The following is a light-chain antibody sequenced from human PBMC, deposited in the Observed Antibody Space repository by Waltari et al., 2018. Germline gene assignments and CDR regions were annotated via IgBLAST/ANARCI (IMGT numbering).Light chain of an antibody. V-gene: IGLV3-25*03. Sequence: SYEVTQPPSVSVSPGQTARITCPGDELPSQYAFWYQQNPGRAPILVIYKDTKRPSGIPERFSGSTSGTTVTLTITGVQAEDEADYYCQSADNTHVVFGGGTKLTVL. CDR2: KDT. J-gene: IGLJ2*01. CDR3: QSADNTHVV. CDR1: ELPSQY.